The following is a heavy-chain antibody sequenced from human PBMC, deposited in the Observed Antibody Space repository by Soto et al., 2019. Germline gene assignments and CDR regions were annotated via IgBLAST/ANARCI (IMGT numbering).Heavy chain of an antibody. D-gene: IGHD6-6*01. CDR2: IYWNDDK. V-gene: IGHV2-5*01. CDR3: AHKPLGDIATPRNWFGP. CDR1: GFSLSTSGLG. Sequence: QITLKESGPTLVKPTQTLTLTCTFSGFSLSTSGLGVGWIRQPPGRALEWLALIYWNDDKRYSPSLRSRLTITKDTSKNQVVLTMTNMDPVDTGTYFCAHKPLGDIATPRNWFGPWGQGILVTVSS. J-gene: IGHJ5*02.